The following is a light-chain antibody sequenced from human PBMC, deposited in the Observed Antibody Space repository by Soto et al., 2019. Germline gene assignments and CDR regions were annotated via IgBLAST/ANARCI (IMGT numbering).Light chain of an antibody. CDR2: DAS. CDR3: QQRSNWPIT. J-gene: IGKJ5*01. Sequence: EIVLKQSPATLSLSPGERATLSCRASQSVSSYLAWYQQKPGQAPRLLIYDASNRATGIPARFSGSGSGTYFTPTISSLAPEDFAVYCCQQRSNWPITFGQGTRLEIK. CDR1: QSVSSY. V-gene: IGKV3-11*01.